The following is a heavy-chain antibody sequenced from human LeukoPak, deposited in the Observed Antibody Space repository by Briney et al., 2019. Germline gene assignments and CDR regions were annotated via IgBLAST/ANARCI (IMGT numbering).Heavy chain of an antibody. CDR3: ASHYDSSGYYYYFDY. Sequence: PGGSLRLSCAASGFTFSSYAMSWVRQAPGKGLEWVSAISGSGGSTYYADSVKGRFTISRDNSKNTLYLQMNSLRAEDTAVYYCASHYDSSGYYYYFDYRGQGTLVTVSS. CDR1: GFTFSSYA. J-gene: IGHJ4*02. D-gene: IGHD3-22*01. V-gene: IGHV3-23*01. CDR2: ISGSGGST.